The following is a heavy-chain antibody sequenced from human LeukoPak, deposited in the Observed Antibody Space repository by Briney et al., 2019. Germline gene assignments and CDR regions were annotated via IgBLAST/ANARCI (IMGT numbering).Heavy chain of an antibody. CDR1: GFTFSSYA. Sequence: GGSLRLSCAASGFTFSSYAMSWVRQAPGKGLEWVSYISRSGSNTYYADSVKGRFTISRDNSKNSLYLQMSSLRVEDTAVYYCARQDSGSSPYYYYHGMDVWGQGTTVTVSS. CDR2: ISRSGSNT. D-gene: IGHD1-26*01. CDR3: ARQDSGSSPYYYYHGMDV. V-gene: IGHV3-21*04. J-gene: IGHJ6*02.